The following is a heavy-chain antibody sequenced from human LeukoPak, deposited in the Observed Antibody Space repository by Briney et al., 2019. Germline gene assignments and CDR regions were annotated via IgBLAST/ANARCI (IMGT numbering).Heavy chain of an antibody. CDR1: GGSISSSSYY. V-gene: IGHV4-39*07. J-gene: IGHJ6*03. CDR2: IYYSGST. CDR3: ARGGGTLHYMDG. Sequence: PSETLSLTCTVSGGSISSSSYYWGWIRQPPGKGLEWIGSIYYSGSTYYNPSLKSRLTISLDMSKNQFSLKLTSVTAADTAVYFCARGGGTLHYMDGWGKGTTVTISS. D-gene: IGHD3-16*01.